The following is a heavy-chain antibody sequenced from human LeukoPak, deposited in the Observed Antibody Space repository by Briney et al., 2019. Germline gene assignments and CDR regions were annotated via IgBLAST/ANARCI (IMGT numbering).Heavy chain of an antibody. D-gene: IGHD3-22*01. V-gene: IGHV3-21*01. CDR3: ARARYYYDSSGYAFDY. J-gene: IGHJ4*02. Sequence: GGSLRLSCAASGFTFSSYGMTWVRQAPGKGLEWVSSISSSSSYIYYADSVKGRFTISRDNAKNSLYLQMNSLRAEDTAVYYCARARYYYDSSGYAFDYWGQGTLVTVSS. CDR2: ISSSSSYI. CDR1: GFTFSSYG.